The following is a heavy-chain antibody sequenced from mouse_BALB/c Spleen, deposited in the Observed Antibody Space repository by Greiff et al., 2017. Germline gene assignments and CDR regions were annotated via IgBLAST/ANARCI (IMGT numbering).Heavy chain of an antibody. D-gene: IGHD2-14*01. CDR3: ARGGYRYDGAWFAY. Sequence: EVQGVESGGGLVKPGGSLKLSCAASGFTFSDYYMYWVRQTPEKRLEWVATISDGGSYTYSPDSVKGRFTISRDNAKNNLYLQMSSLKSEDTAMYYCARGGYRYDGAWFAYWGQGTLVTVSA. V-gene: IGHV5-4*02. CDR1: GFTFSDYY. CDR2: ISDGGSYT. J-gene: IGHJ3*01.